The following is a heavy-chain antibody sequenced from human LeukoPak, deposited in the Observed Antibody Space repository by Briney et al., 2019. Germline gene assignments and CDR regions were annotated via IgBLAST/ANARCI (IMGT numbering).Heavy chain of an antibody. V-gene: IGHV1-69*01. Sequence: SVKVSCKASGGTFSSYAISWVRQAPGQGLEWMGGIIPIFGTANYAQKFQGRVTITADESTSTAYMELSSLRSEDTAVYYCAKGIAARAYNWFDPWGQGTLVTVSS. CDR2: IIPIFGTA. CDR3: AKGIAARAYNWFDP. D-gene: IGHD6-6*01. CDR1: GGTFSSYA. J-gene: IGHJ5*02.